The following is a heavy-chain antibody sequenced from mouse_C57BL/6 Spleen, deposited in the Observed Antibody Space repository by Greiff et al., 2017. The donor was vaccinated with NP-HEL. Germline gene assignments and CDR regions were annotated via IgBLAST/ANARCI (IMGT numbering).Heavy chain of an antibody. CDR1: GYTFTEYT. CDR2: FYPGSVSI. CDR3: ARHEGGYYGSSPSFDY. D-gene: IGHD1-1*01. Sequence: VQLQQSGAELVKPGASVKLSCKASGYTFTEYTIHWVKQRSGQGLEWIGWFYPGSVSIKYNEKFKDKATLTAGKSSSTVDMELSRLTSEDSAVYVCARHEGGYYGSSPSFDYWSQGTTLTVSS. V-gene: IGHV1-62-2*01. J-gene: IGHJ2*01.